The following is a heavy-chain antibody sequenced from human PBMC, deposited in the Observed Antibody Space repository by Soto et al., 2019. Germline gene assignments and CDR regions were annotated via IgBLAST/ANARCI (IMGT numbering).Heavy chain of an antibody. CDR2: INQDGSVK. CDR1: EFTFRTYW. D-gene: IGHD3-22*01. V-gene: IGHV3-7*01. CDR3: VRFPFFDTSAQGY. J-gene: IGHJ4*02. Sequence: LVLSCAASEFTFRTYWMNWVRQAPGEGLEWVAKINQDGSVKYYVDSVRGRFTISRDNAKNSLFLQMNSLRAEDTALSYCVRFPFFDTSAQGYWGQGTRVTVSS.